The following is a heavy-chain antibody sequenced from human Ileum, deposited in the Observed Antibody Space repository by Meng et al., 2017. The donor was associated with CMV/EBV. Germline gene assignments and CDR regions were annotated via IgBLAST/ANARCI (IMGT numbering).Heavy chain of an antibody. Sequence: SETLSLTCTVSDSSIYNYYWSWIRQPPGKGLEWIAYIYYTGSTNYNPSLKRRVTISVETSKNQFSLNLSAVTAADTAVYYCARDHSLCGMDVWGHGTTVTVSS. J-gene: IGHJ6*02. D-gene: IGHD2-15*01. V-gene: IGHV4-59*01. CDR3: ARDHSLCGMDV. CDR2: IYYTGST. CDR1: DSSIYNYY.